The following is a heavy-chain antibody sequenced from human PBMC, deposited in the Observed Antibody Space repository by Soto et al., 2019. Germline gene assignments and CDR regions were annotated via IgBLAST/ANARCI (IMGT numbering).Heavy chain of an antibody. CDR3: ASGLVYALHYYGMDV. CDR1: GGTFSSYA. Sequence: QVQLVQSGAEVKKPGSSVKVSCKASGGTFSSYAISCVRQAPGQGLEWMGGIIPIFCTANHSQKFQARVMTTADESTSTAYMRLSSLRSEVTAVYYCASGLVYALHYYGMDVWGQGTTVTVSS. D-gene: IGHD2-8*01. CDR2: IIPIFCTA. J-gene: IGHJ6*02. V-gene: IGHV1-69*12.